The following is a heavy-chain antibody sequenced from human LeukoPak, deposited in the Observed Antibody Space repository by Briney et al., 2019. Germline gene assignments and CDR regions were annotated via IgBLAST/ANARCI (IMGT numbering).Heavy chain of an antibody. CDR1: GFAVSSNY. CDR2: IYSGGGT. D-gene: IGHD3-22*01. CDR3: ARGGYYYDSSGYYHDAFDI. J-gene: IGHJ3*02. Sequence: PGGSLRLSCAASGFAVSSNYMNWVRQAPGKGLKWVSIIYSGGGTYYATSVRGRFTISRDNSKNTLYLQMNSLRDEDTAVYYCARGGYYYDSSGYYHDAFDIWGQGTMVTVSS. V-gene: IGHV3-53*01.